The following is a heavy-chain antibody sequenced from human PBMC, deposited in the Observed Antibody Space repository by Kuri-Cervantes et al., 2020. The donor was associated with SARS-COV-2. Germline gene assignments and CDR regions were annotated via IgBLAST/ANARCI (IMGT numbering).Heavy chain of an antibody. CDR3: ARDLGNGDYFMGD. V-gene: IGHV3-72*01. D-gene: IGHD4-17*01. Sequence: GESLKISCAASGFTFSDYYMDWVRQAPGKGLEWVARMRKKVNNYSTEYAASVKGRFTISRHESHNSLDLQMNSLKTEDTAVYYCARDLGNGDYFMGDWGQGTLVTVSS. CDR2: MRKKVNNYST. CDR1: GFTFSDYY. J-gene: IGHJ4*02.